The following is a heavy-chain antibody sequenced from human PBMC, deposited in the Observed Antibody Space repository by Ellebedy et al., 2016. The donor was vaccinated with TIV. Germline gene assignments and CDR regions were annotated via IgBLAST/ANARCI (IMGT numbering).Heavy chain of an antibody. CDR2: IIPIFGTA. CDR3: AGGLRYPPRGGIDY. J-gene: IGHJ4*02. D-gene: IGHD3-9*01. Sequence: SVKVSXXASGGTFSSYAISWVRQASGQGLEWMGGIIPIFGTANYAQKFQGRVTITADESTSTAYMELSSLRSEDTAVYYCAGGLRYPPRGGIDYWGQGTLVTVSS. V-gene: IGHV1-69*13. CDR1: GGTFSSYA.